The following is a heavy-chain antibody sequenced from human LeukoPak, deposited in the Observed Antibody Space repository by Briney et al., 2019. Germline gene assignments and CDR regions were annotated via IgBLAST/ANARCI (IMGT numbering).Heavy chain of an antibody. CDR1: GFTFSSYA. D-gene: IGHD3-22*01. CDR2: ISGSGGST. J-gene: IGHJ4*02. Sequence: GGSLRLSRAASGFTFSSYAMSWVRQAPGKGLEWVSAISGSGGSTYYADSVKGRFTISRDNSKNTLYLQMNSLRAEDTAVYYCAPGGGYYDSSGYYDYWGQGTLVTVSS. V-gene: IGHV3-23*01. CDR3: APGGGYYDSSGYYDY.